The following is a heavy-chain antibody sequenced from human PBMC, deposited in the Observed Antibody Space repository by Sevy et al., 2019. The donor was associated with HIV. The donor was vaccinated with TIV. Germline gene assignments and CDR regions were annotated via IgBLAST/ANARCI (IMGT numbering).Heavy chain of an antibody. D-gene: IGHD3-9*01. CDR3: ASDILTGSEY. CDR2: IWYDGTDK. J-gene: IGHJ4*02. CDR1: GFTFSSYG. Sequence: GGCLRLSCAASGFTFSSYGMHWVRQAPGKGLEWVAFIWYDGTDKYYADSVKGRFTISIDNSKNTLYLQMNSLRAEDTAMYYCASDILTGSEYWGQGPLVTVSS. V-gene: IGHV3-30*02.